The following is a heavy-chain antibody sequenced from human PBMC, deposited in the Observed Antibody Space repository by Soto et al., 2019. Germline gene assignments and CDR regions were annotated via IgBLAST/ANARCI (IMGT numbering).Heavy chain of an antibody. CDR1: GFSFSDSG. CDR2: ISYDGSNK. CDR3: AKSVRYCLGSSCSPEAFDV. Sequence: QVHLVESGGGVVQPGRSLRLSCVASGFSFSDSGMHWVRQAPGKGLELVAAISYDGSNKYYADSVNDRFTISRDNSKNTLSLQMNSLRAEDKAVYYCAKSVRYCLGSSCSPEAFDVWGQGTLVSVSS. J-gene: IGHJ3*01. V-gene: IGHV3-30*18. D-gene: IGHD2-15*01.